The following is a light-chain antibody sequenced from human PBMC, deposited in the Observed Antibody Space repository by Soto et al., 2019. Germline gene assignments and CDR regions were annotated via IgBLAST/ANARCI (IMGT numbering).Light chain of an antibody. J-gene: IGKJ1*01. CDR3: LHTDSFPWT. Sequence: IQMTQSPSSVSASVGDRVTITCRASQDIRTWLAWYQQKPGNAPKLLIYVVSSLQSGVPSRFSGSGSGTYFTLTISNLQPEDFATYYCLHTDSFPWTFGQGTKVDI. CDR2: VVS. CDR1: QDIRTW. V-gene: IGKV1-12*01.